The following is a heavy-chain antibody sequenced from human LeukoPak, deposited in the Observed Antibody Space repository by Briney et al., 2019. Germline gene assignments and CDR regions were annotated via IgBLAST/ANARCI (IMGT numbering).Heavy chain of an antibody. J-gene: IGHJ3*02. CDR3: ARLKSRLAAIDI. Sequence: AETLSLTCTVSGGSISSSSYYWGWIRQPPGKGLEWIGSLYYSGNTYYNPSLKSRVTISVDTSKNQFSLKLRSVTAADTAVYYCARLKSRLAAIDIWGQGTMVTVSS. D-gene: IGHD3-9*01. V-gene: IGHV4-39*01. CDR1: GGSISSSSYY. CDR2: LYYSGNT.